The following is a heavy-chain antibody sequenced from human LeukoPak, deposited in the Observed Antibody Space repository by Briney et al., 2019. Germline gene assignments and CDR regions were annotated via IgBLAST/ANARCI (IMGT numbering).Heavy chain of an antibody. CDR1: GGSISSYY. CDR2: IYYSGST. V-gene: IGHV4-59*08. J-gene: IGHJ5*02. CDR3: ARSRIIVAKGWFDP. Sequence: SETLSLTCTVSGGSISSYYWSWIRQPPGKGLEWIGYIYYSGSTNYNPSLKSRVTISVDTSKNQFSLKLSSVTAADTAVYYCARSRIIVAKGWFDPWGQGTLVTVSS. D-gene: IGHD5-12*01.